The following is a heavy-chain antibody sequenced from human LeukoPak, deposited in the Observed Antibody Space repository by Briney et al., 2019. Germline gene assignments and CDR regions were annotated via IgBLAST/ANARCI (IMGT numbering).Heavy chain of an antibody. CDR3: ASRMVQGVIDDYYYCMDV. J-gene: IGHJ6*03. CDR2: IYYSGST. V-gene: IGHV4-59*01. Sequence: SETLSLTCTVSGGSISSYYWSWIRQPPGKGLEWIGYIYYSGSTNYNPSLKSRVTISVDTSKNQFSLKLSSVTAADTAVYYCASRMVQGVIDDYYYCMDVWGKGTTVTVSS. D-gene: IGHD3-10*01. CDR1: GGSISSYY.